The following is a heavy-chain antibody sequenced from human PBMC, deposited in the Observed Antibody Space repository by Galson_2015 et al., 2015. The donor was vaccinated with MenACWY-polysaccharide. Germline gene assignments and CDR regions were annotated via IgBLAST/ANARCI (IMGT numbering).Heavy chain of an antibody. D-gene: IGHD2-15*01. J-gene: IGHJ6*02. CDR2: ISGSGGST. V-gene: IGHV3-23*01. CDR3: AKPRGCSGGSCPLRYYYYYGMDV. Sequence: SLRLSCAASGFTFSSYAMSWVRQAPGKGLEWVSAISGSGGSTYYADSVKGRFTISRNNSKNTLYLQMNSLRAEDTAVYYCAKPRGCSGGSCPLRYYYYYGMDVWGQGTTVTVSS. CDR1: GFTFSSYA.